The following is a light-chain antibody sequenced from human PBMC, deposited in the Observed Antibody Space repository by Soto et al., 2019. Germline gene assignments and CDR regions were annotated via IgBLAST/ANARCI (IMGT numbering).Light chain of an antibody. Sequence: QSALTKPPSASGSPGQSVTISCTGTSRDVGSYNYVSWYQQHPGKAPKLMIYEVYKRPSGVPDRFSGSKSGNTASLTVSGLQAEDEADYYCRSYAGTNRVFGTGTKVTVL. CDR3: RSYAGTNRV. CDR2: EVY. V-gene: IGLV2-8*01. J-gene: IGLJ1*01. CDR1: SRDVGSYNY.